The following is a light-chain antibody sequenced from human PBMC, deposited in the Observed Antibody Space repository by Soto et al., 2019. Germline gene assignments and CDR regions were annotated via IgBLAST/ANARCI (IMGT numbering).Light chain of an antibody. CDR1: QSISRS. Sequence: DIQMTQSPSTLSASVGDRVTIACRASQSISRSLAWYLRKPGEAPKLLIYDASNLETGVPSRFSGSGSGTEFTLTINSLQPDDFVSYFCQQYSGYPLPFGGGTKVEIK. V-gene: IGKV1-5*01. CDR3: QQYSGYPLP. J-gene: IGKJ4*01. CDR2: DAS.